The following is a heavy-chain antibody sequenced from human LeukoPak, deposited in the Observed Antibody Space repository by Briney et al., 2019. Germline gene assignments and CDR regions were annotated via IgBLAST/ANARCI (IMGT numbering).Heavy chain of an antibody. CDR1: GGSISSGGYY. D-gene: IGHD3-3*01. CDR2: IYYSGST. Sequence: SETLSLTCTVSGGSISSGGYYWSWIRQHPGKGLEWIVYIYYSGSTYYNPSLKSRVTISVDTSKNQFSLKLSSVTAADTAVYYCARDHVVLGFLEWFRYGMDVWGQGTRVTVSS. J-gene: IGHJ6*02. CDR3: ARDHVVLGFLEWFRYGMDV. V-gene: IGHV4-31*03.